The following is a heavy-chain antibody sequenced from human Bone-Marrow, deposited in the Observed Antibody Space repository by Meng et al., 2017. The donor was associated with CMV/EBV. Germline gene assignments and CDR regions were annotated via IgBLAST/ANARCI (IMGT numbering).Heavy chain of an antibody. CDR3: AGIAAAGTLWYYYYGMDV. D-gene: IGHD6-13*01. V-gene: IGHV4-34*01. J-gene: IGHJ6*02. Sequence: SETLSLTCAVYGGSFSGYYWSWIRQPPGKGLEWIGEINHSGSTNYNPSLKSRVTISVDTSKNQFSLKLSSVTAADTAVYYCAGIAAAGTLWYYYYGMDVCGQGTTVTVSS. CDR2: INHSGST. CDR1: GGSFSGYY.